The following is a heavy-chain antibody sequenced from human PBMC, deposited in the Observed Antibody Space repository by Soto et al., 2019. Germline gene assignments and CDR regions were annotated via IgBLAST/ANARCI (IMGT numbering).Heavy chain of an antibody. CDR3: ARTPGIAVAGTILSDY. CDR1: GYTFTSYG. J-gene: IGHJ4*02. Sequence: ASVKVSCKASGYTFTSYGISWVRQAPGQGLEWMGWISAYNGNTNYAQKLQGRVNMTTDTSTGTAYMELRSLRSDDTAVYYCARTPGIAVAGTILSDYWGQGTLVTVSS. CDR2: ISAYNGNT. V-gene: IGHV1-18*01. D-gene: IGHD6-19*01.